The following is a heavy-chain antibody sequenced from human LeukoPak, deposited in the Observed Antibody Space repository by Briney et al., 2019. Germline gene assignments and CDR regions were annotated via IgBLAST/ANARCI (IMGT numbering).Heavy chain of an antibody. J-gene: IGHJ6*03. CDR3: ARAQYCGGDCLYYYYYMDV. V-gene: IGHV4-30-4*08. Sequence: SQTLSLTCTVSGGSISSGDYYWSWIRQPPGKGLEWIGYIYYSGSTYYNPSLKSRVTISVDTSKNQFSLKLSSVTAADTAVYYCARAQYCGGDCLYYYYYMDVWGKGTTVTVSS. CDR1: GGSISSGDYY. D-gene: IGHD2-21*01. CDR2: IYYSGST.